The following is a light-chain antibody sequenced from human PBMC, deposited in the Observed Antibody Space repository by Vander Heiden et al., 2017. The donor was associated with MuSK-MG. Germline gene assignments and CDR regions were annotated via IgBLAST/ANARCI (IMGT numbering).Light chain of an antibody. V-gene: IGKV1-5*03. J-gene: IGKJ1*01. CDR3: QHYSYYFRT. CDR2: KAS. CDR1: QNIRTW. Sequence: DIQMTQSPSTLSASVGDTVTITCRASQNIRTWLAWYQQKPGKAPKVLISKASSLESGVPSRFSGSGSGTEFTLTITSLQPDDFATYYCQHYSYYFRTFGRGTKVEIK.